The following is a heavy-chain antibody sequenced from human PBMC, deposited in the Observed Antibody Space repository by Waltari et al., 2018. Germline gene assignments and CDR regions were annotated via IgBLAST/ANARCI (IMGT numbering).Heavy chain of an antibody. Sequence: EVQLLESGGALVQPGGSLRLFCAGSHSTFRTYGRTWVRQAPGKGLEWVSGISNSGGDTYYADSVEGRFFISRDNSKNIVYLQMDSLRAEDTAVYYCARKDFTGTTSWLDAWGQGTLVTVAS. CDR3: ARKDFTGTTSWLDA. CDR1: HSTFRTYG. CDR2: ISNSGGDT. D-gene: IGHD1-7*01. J-gene: IGHJ5*02. V-gene: IGHV3-23*01.